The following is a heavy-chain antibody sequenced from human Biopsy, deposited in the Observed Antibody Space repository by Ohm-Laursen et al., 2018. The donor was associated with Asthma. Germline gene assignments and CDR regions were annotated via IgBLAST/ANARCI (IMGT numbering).Heavy chain of an antibody. CDR2: ISSSSNYI. J-gene: IGHJ4*02. Sequence: SLRLSCTASGFTFSSYSMNWVRQAPGKGLEWVSSISSSSNYIYYADSVKGRFTTSRDNAKNSLYLQMNSLRAEDTAVYYCARDGTDMNEAMPKDYWGQGTLVTVSS. CDR3: ARDGTDMNEAMPKDY. V-gene: IGHV3-21*01. CDR1: GFTFSSYS. D-gene: IGHD2-2*01.